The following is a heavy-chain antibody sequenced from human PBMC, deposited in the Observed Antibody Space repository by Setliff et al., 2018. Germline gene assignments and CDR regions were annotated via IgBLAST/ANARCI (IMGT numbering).Heavy chain of an antibody. V-gene: IGHV3-21*01. D-gene: IGHD3-3*01. CDR2: ISSSSSYI. CDR3: ARDKLRFLENWFDP. Sequence: PGGSLRLSCVASRFTFSNYGMHWVRQAPGKGLEWVSSISSSSSYIYYADSVKGRFTISRDNAKNSLYLQMNSLRAEDTAVYYCARDKLRFLENWFDPWGQGTLVTVSS. CDR1: RFTFSNYG. J-gene: IGHJ5*02.